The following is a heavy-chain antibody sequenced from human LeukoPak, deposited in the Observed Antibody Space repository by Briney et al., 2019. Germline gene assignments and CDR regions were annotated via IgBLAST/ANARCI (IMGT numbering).Heavy chain of an antibody. V-gene: IGHV4-34*01. J-gene: IGHJ1*01. D-gene: IGHD3-22*01. CDR3: ASQTYYYDSSGPASQH. CDR2: INHSGST. Sequence: PSETLSPTCAVYGGSFSGYYWSWIRQPPGKGLERIGEINHSGSTNYNPSLKSRVTISVDTSKNQFSLKLSSVTAADTAVYYCASQTYYYDSSGPASQHWGQGTLVTVSS. CDR1: GGSFSGYY.